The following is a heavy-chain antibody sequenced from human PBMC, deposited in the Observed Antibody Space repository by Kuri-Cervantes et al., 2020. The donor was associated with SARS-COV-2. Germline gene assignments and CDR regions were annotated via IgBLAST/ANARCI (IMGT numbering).Heavy chain of an antibody. V-gene: IGHV1-18*04. CDR1: GYTFTNYG. J-gene: IGHJ4*02. D-gene: IGHD2-15*01. CDR3: ARGIVVVVAAMGYFDY. CDR2: INGYNDNT. Sequence: ASVKVSCKASGYTFTNYGIRWVRQAPGQGLEWMGWINGYNDNTKYAQKLQGRVTMTTDTSTSTAYMELRSLRSDDTAVYYCARGIVVVVAAMGYFDYWGQGTLVTVSS.